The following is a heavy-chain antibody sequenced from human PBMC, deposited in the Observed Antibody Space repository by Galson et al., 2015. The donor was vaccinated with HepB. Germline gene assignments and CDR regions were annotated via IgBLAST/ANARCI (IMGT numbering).Heavy chain of an antibody. D-gene: IGHD4-11*01. CDR2: INPDSGGT. V-gene: IGHV1-2*02. CDR1: GYTFTAYY. J-gene: IGHJ4*02. CDR3: ARGFVYSNYQDRLIDY. Sequence: SVKVSCKASGYTFTAYYIHWVRQAPGQGLEWMGWINPDSGGTNPAQTFQGRVAMTRDTSITTAYMELSGLRSDDTAVYYCARGFVYSNYQDRLIDYWGQGALVTVSS.